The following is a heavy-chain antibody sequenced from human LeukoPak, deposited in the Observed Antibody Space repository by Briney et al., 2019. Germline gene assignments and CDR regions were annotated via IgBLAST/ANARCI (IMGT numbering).Heavy chain of an antibody. CDR2: IYPGDSDT. Sequence: GESLQISCKGSGYSFTSYWIGWVRRMPGKDLEWMGIIYPGDSDTRYSPSFQGQVTISADKSISTAYLQWSSLKASDTAMYYCATGVVDTAMVTAFDIWGQGTMVTVSS. D-gene: IGHD5-18*01. CDR1: GYSFTSYW. CDR3: ATGVVDTAMVTAFDI. J-gene: IGHJ3*02. V-gene: IGHV5-51*01.